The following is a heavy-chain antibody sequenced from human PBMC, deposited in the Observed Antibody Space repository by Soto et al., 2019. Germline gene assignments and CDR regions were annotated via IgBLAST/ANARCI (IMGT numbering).Heavy chain of an antibody. J-gene: IGHJ4*02. CDR3: ARHLWPEGADS. Sequence: SETLSLTCGVSGYCISRGYYWGWIRQPPGKGLQWIGSIYQSGTTYYNPSLKSRVTISVDTSKKQFSLTVSSLPAADTAVYYCARHLWPEGADSWGQGTPVTVSS. CDR2: IYQSGTT. D-gene: IGHD1-26*01. V-gene: IGHV4-38-2*01. CDR1: GYCISRGYY.